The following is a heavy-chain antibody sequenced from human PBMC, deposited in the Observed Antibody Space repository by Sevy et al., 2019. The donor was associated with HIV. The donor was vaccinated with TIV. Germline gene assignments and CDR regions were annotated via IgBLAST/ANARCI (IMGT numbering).Heavy chain of an antibody. V-gene: IGHV3-7*01. D-gene: IGHD3-3*01. J-gene: IGHJ6*02. Sequence: GGSLRLSCAASGFTFSSYWMSWVRQAPGKGLEWVANIKQDGSEKYYVDSVKGRFTITRDNDKNSLYLQMNSLRAEDTAVYYWARDNWYDFWSGYYTSGRYYYYGMDVWGQGTTVTVSS. CDR3: ARDNWYDFWSGYYTSGRYYYYGMDV. CDR1: GFTFSSYW. CDR2: IKQDGSEK.